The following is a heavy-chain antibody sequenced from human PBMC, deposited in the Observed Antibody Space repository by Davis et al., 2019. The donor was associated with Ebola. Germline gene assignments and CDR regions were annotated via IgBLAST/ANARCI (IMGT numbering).Heavy chain of an antibody. CDR3: ARPTMLTATYYFDY. D-gene: IGHD2-21*02. CDR2: INPIGGST. J-gene: IGHJ4*02. Sequence: ASVKVSCKASCYSFPTSYMHWVRQAPGQGLEWMVIINPIGGSTSYAQKFQGRVTMTRDTSTSTVYMELSSLRSEDTAVYYCARPTMLTATYYFDYWGQGTLVTVSS. CDR1: CYSFPTSY. V-gene: IGHV1-46*03.